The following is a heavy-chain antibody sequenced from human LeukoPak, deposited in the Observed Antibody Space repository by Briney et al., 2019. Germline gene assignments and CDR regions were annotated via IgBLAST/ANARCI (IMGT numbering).Heavy chain of an antibody. CDR1: GFTFSSYG. J-gene: IGHJ3*02. Sequence: PGGSLRLSCAASGFTFSSYGMHWVRQAPGKGLEWVANIKQDGSEKYYVDSVKGRFTVSRDNAKNTLHLQMNGLGAEDTAVYYCARDPLDISRWANAFDIWGQGTTVIVSS. D-gene: IGHD5-12*01. CDR3: ARDPLDISRWANAFDI. CDR2: IKQDGSEK. V-gene: IGHV3-7*01.